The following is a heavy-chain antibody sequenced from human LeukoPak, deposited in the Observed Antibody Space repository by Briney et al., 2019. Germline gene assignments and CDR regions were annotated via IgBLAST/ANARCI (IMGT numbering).Heavy chain of an antibody. CDR3: AREHYDYVWGSYRSHFDY. D-gene: IGHD3-16*02. CDR1: GFTFSSYS. Sequence: GGSLRLSCAASGFTFSSYSMNWVRQAPGKGLEWVSSISSSSSYIYYADSVKGRFTISRDNAKNSLYLQMNSLRAEDTAVYYCAREHYDYVWGSYRSHFDYWGQGTLVTVSS. CDR2: ISSSSSYI. J-gene: IGHJ4*02. V-gene: IGHV3-21*01.